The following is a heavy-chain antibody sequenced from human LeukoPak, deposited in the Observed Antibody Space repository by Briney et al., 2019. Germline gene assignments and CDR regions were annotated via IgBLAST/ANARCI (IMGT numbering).Heavy chain of an antibody. CDR2: FSGGSGTT. CDR3: ARELVGFDP. V-gene: IGHV3-23*01. Sequence: PGGSLRLSCEASGFTLGPYGITWIRQAPGKGLQWVSGFSGGSGTTHYADSVKGRFTISRDNSKNTLYLQMNSLRAEDTAVYYCARELVGFDPWGQGTLVTVSS. CDR1: GFTLGPYG. J-gene: IGHJ5*02.